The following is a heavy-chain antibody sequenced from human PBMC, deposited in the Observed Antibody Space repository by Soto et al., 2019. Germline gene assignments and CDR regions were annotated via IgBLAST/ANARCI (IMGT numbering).Heavy chain of an antibody. CDR2: INSDGSST. Sequence: GGSLRLSCAASGFTFSSYWMHWVRQAPGKGLVWVSRINSDGSSTSYADSVKGRFTISRDNAKNTLYLQMNSLRAEDTAVYYCASIHFWSGYSFYYYYGMDVRGQRTKVTVSS. J-gene: IGHJ6*02. V-gene: IGHV3-74*01. CDR3: ASIHFWSGYSFYYYYGMDV. D-gene: IGHD3-3*02. CDR1: GFTFSSYW.